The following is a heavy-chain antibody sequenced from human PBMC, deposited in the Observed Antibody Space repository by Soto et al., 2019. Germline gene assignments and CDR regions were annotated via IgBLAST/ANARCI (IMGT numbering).Heavy chain of an antibody. J-gene: IGHJ3*02. CDR2: ITKTGRST. Sequence: LRVSCAPSGFSFSNYGMNWVRQAPGKGLEWVSGITKTGRSTFIADSVRGRFTISRDNLKNIMYLQMNSLRVDDTALYYCTKDAEAYGFAFDKWGQGTMVTVSS. D-gene: IGHD4-17*01. CDR3: TKDAEAYGFAFDK. V-gene: IGHV3-23*01. CDR1: GFSFSNYG.